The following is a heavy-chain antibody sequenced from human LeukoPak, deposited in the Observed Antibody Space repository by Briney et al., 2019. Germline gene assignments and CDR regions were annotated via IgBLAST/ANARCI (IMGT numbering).Heavy chain of an antibody. CDR3: ARRTSHTCDY. V-gene: IGHV4-39*01. CDR2: IYYSGST. CDR1: GGSISSSSYH. D-gene: IGHD4-17*01. Sequence: SETLSLTCTVSGGSISSSSYHWGWIRQPPGKGLEWIGSIYYSGSTYYNPSLKSRVTISVDTSKNQFSLKLSSVTAADTAVYYCARRTSHTCDYWGQGTLVTVSS. J-gene: IGHJ4*02.